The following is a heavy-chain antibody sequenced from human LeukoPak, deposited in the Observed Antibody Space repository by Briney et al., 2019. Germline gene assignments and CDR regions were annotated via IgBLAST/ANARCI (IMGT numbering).Heavy chain of an antibody. D-gene: IGHD3-10*01. CDR2: ISGSGGST. CDR3: AKDLTDGSGSYFEGDAFDI. J-gene: IGHJ3*02. V-gene: IGHV3-23*01. Sequence: GGSLRLSCATSGFTVSSNYMSWVRQAPGKGLEWVSAISGSGGSTYYADSVKGRFTISRDNSKNTLYPQMNSLRAEDTAVYYCAKDLTDGSGSYFEGDAFDIWGQGTMVTVSS. CDR1: GFTVSSNY.